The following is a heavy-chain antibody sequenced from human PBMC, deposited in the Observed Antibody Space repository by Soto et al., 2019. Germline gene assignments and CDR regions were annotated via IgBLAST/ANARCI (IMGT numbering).Heavy chain of an antibody. V-gene: IGHV1-8*01. D-gene: IGHD2-21*02. CDR1: GYTFTDYD. J-gene: IGHJ4*02. Sequence: QVQVVQSRAEVKKPGASVKVSCKTSGYTFTDYDINWVRQAPGQGLEYMGWVSPENSNAGYAQQXXGXXSMTTNTIISTAYLELTDLRYEDTAVYYCEVTTGYWGQGTMVTVSS. CDR2: VSPENSNA. CDR3: EVTTGY.